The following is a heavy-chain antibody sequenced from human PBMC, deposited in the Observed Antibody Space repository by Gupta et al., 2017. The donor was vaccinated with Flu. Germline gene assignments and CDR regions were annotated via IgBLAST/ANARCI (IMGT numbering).Heavy chain of an antibody. J-gene: IGHJ4*02. CDR2: IAADDSVK. CDR3: ARNRGWQQFDY. Sequence: EEQLVESGGGLVQPGGSLRLSCAASGFTFRRYWMDWVRQAPGKGLEWVANIAADDSVKNYADSVKGRFTISRDDAKDSLYLQMNSLRAEDTAVYYCARNRGWQQFDYWGQGALVIVPS. CDR1: GFTFRRYW. D-gene: IGHD5-24*01. V-gene: IGHV3-7*01.